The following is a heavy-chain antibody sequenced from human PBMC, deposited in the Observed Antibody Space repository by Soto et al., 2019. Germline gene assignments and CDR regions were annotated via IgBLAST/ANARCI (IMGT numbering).Heavy chain of an antibody. CDR3: ARRYGSGLDY. V-gene: IGHV4-59*08. CDR2: IYYSGST. Sequence: PSETLSLTCTVSGGSISSYYLSWIRQPPGKGLEWIGYIYYSGSTNYNPSLKSRVTISVDTSKNQFSLKLSSVTAADTAVYYCARRYGSGLDYWGQGTLVTVSS. CDR1: GGSISSYY. J-gene: IGHJ4*02. D-gene: IGHD3-10*01.